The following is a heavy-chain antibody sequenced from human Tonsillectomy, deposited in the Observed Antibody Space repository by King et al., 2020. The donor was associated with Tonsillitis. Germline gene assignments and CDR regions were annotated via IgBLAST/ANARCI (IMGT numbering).Heavy chain of an antibody. Sequence: VQLVESGGGLVKPGGSLRLSCAASGFTFSDYYMSWVRQAPGKGLEWVSYISSSSSYTNYADSVKGRIAISRDNAKNSLYLQMNSLRAEDTAVFYCARAREDAYYGMDVWGQGTTVTVSS. CDR2: ISSSSSYT. CDR3: ARAREDAYYGMDV. CDR1: GFTFSDYY. D-gene: IGHD2-15*01. J-gene: IGHJ6*02. V-gene: IGHV3-11*06.